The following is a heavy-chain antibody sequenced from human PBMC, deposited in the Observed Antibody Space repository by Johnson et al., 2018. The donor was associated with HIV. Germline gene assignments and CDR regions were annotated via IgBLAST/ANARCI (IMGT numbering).Heavy chain of an antibody. CDR2: IYSGGST. J-gene: IGHJ3*02. D-gene: IGHD6-19*01. CDR1: GFTFDDYG. Sequence: VQLVESGGGVVRPGGSLRLSCAASGFTFDDYGMTWVRQAPGKGLEWVSVIYSGGSTYSADSVKGRFTISRDNAKNSLYLQMNRLRAEDTALYYCARDRAGFDIWGQGTMVTVSS. CDR3: ARDRAGFDI. V-gene: IGHV3-20*04.